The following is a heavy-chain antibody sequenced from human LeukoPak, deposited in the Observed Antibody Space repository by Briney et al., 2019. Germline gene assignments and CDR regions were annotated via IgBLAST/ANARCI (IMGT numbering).Heavy chain of an antibody. V-gene: IGHV3-23*01. J-gene: IGHJ5*02. D-gene: IGHD6-13*01. CDR2: ISGSGGST. CDR1: GFTFSSYA. CDR3: AKGAAAGRQDPSYNWFDP. Sequence: GGSLRLSCAASGFTFSSYAMSWVRQAPGKGLEWVSAISGSGGSTYYADSVKGRFTISRDNSKNALYLQMNSLRAEDTALYYCAKGAAAGRQDPSYNWFDPWGQGTLVTVSS.